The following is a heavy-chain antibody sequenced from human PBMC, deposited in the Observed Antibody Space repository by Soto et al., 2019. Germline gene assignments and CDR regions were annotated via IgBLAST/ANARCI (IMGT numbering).Heavy chain of an antibody. CDR3: AKQIDAGLVAGSKALAQYSYYPMDV. Sequence: PGGSLRLSCVASGFTFSSNAVHWVRQAPGKGLEWVAVISYHGSGIYYTDSVKGRFTISRDNSKNTLFLQINSLRAEDTAVYYCAKQIDAGLVAGSKALAQYSYYPMDVWCQGITVTVSS. CDR1: GFTFSSNA. CDR2: ISYHGSGI. D-gene: IGHD6-13*01. V-gene: IGHV3-30-3*02. J-gene: IGHJ6*02.